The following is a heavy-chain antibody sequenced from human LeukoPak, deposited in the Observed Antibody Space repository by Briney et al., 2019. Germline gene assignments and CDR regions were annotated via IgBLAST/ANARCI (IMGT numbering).Heavy chain of an antibody. CDR3: AKTMGAIDHDY. J-gene: IGHJ4*02. CDR2: IGASGGST. D-gene: IGHD1-26*01. CDR1: GFTFSGFA. Sequence: GGSLXLSCAASGFTFSGFAMTWVRQAPGKGREWVSTIGASGGSTYYADSVKGRFTVSRDNSKNTLYLQMNSLRAEDTAVYYCAKTMGAIDHDYWGQGTLVTVSS. V-gene: IGHV3-23*01.